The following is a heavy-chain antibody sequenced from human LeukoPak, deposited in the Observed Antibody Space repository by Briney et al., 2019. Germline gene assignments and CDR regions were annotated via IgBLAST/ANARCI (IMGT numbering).Heavy chain of an antibody. D-gene: IGHD6-13*01. CDR3: AREEGVPAATTYYYYGMDV. Sequence: GGSLRLSCAASGFTFSTYWMHWVRQVPGKGLVWVSRINSDGGSVTYADSVKGRFTISRDNAKNTLYLQMNSLRAEDTAVYYCAREEGVPAATTYYYYGMDVWGQGTTVTVSS. CDR1: GFTFSTYW. CDR2: INSDGGSV. V-gene: IGHV3-74*01. J-gene: IGHJ6*02.